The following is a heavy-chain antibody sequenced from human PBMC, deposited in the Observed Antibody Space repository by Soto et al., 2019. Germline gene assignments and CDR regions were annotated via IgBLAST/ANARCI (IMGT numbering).Heavy chain of an antibody. CDR3: ARAQYTGSYFDACDV. D-gene: IGHD1-26*01. CDR1: EFRFSDYG. CDR2: ISGSGGST. Sequence: EVQLLESGGGLVPPGGSLRLSCEASEFRFSDYGMNWVRQAPGKGLEWVSSISGSGGSTYYADSVKGRFTISRDNSKNTLYLQMNSLTVEDTAVYYCARAQYTGSYFDACDVWGQGTRVTVSS. V-gene: IGHV3-23*01. J-gene: IGHJ3*01.